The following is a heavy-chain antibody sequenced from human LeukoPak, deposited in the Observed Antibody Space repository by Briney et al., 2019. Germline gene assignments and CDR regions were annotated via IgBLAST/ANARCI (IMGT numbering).Heavy chain of an antibody. CDR2: IYYSGST. CDR3: ARHSYVRASYYYDSSGYYPYYFDY. CDR1: GGSISSGDYY. V-gene: IGHV4-30-4*08. J-gene: IGHJ4*02. D-gene: IGHD3-22*01. Sequence: SETLSLTCTVSGGSISSGDYYWSWIRQPPGRGLEWIGYIYYSGSTYYNPSLKSRVTISVDTSKNQFSLKLSSVTAADTAVYYCARHSYVRASYYYDSSGYYPYYFDYWGQGTLDTVSS.